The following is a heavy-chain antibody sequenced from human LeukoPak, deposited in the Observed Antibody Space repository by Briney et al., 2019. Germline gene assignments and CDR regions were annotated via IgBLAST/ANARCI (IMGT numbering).Heavy chain of an antibody. D-gene: IGHD2-2*01. CDR3: ARDGDIVVVPAAIGYYGMDV. CDR2: IKQDGSEK. J-gene: IGHJ6*02. V-gene: IGHV3-7*01. CDR1: GFTFSSYW. Sequence: GGSLRLSCAASGFTFSSYWMSWVRQAPGKGPEWVANIKQDGSEKYYVDSVKGRFTISRDNAKNSLYLQMNSLRAEDTAVYYCARDGDIVVVPAAIGYYGMDVWGQGTTVTVSS.